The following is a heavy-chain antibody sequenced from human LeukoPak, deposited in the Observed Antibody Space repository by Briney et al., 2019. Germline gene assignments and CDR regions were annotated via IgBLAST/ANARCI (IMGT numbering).Heavy chain of an antibody. CDR3: ARAPLGYCSGGSCYGYYYYYMDV. D-gene: IGHD2-15*01. CDR2: IYYSGST. V-gene: IGHV4-59*01. J-gene: IGHJ6*03. Sequence: PSEALPLTCAVYGGSFSGYYWSWIRQPPGKGLEWIGYIYYSGSTNYNPSLKSRVTISVDTSKNQFSLKLSSVTAADTAVYYCARAPLGYCSGGSCYGYYYYYMDVWGKGTTVTVSS. CDR1: GGSFSGYY.